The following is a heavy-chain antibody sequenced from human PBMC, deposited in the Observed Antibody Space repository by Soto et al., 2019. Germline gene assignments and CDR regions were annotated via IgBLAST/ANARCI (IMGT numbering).Heavy chain of an antibody. CDR1: GGSISSGGYS. CDR2: IYHSGST. D-gene: IGHD3-10*01. J-gene: IGHJ3*02. V-gene: IGHV4-30-2*01. Sequence: SETLSLTCAVSGGSISSGGYSWSWIRQPPGKGLEWIGYIYHSGSTYYNSSLKSRVTISVDTSKNQFSLKLSSVTAADTAVYYCARRGRFLAFDIWGQGTMVTVSS. CDR3: ARRGRFLAFDI.